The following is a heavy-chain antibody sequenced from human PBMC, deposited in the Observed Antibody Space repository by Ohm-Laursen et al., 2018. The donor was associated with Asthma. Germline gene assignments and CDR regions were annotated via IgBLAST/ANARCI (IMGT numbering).Heavy chain of an antibody. J-gene: IGHJ4*02. Sequence: ASSVKASCKASGYTFTGYYMHWVRQAPGQGLEWMGWINPNSGGTNYAQKFQGWVTMTRDTSISTAYMELSRLRSDDTAVYYCARSQMATILIDYWGQGTLVTVSS. V-gene: IGHV1-2*04. CDR3: ARSQMATILIDY. D-gene: IGHD5-24*01. CDR1: GYTFTGYY. CDR2: INPNSGGT.